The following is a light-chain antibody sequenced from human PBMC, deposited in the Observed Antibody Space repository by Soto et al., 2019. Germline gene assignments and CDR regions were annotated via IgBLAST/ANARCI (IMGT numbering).Light chain of an antibody. Sequence: IVLTQSPGTLSLSPGERATLSCRASQGVSSTYLAWYQQRLGQAPRLLIFGATSRATGIPVRFSGSGSGTDFTLSISRLEPEDFAVYYCQLYGNSPPMYTFGQGTKVDIK. J-gene: IGKJ2*01. V-gene: IGKV3-20*01. CDR3: QLYGNSPPMYT. CDR2: GAT. CDR1: QGVSSTY.